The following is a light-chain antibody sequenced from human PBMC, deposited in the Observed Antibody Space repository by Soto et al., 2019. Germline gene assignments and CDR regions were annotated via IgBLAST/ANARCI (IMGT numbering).Light chain of an antibody. V-gene: IGLV2-14*03. J-gene: IGLJ2*01. Sequence: QSALTQPASVSGSPGQSITISCTGTSSDVGGYDYVSWYQHHPGKAPKLMIYDVSNRPSGVSNRFSGSKSGNTASLTISRLQAEDEADYYCSSYTSSSTLVFGGGPQLTVL. CDR2: DVS. CDR3: SSYTSSSTLV. CDR1: SSDVGGYDY.